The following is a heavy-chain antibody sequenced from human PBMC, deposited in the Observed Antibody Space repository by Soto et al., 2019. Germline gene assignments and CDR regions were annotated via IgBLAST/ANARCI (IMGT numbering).Heavy chain of an antibody. CDR1: GFHFSGYA. Sequence: GGSLSLSCAASGFHFSGYAMSWVRQAPGKGLEWVSTISGSPSRTYYADSVKGRFTISRDNSKNTLYLQMNSLRAEDTAVYYCVKDREYYSGSGSYYSDYWGQGTLVTVSS. CDR3: VKDREYYSGSGSYYSDY. D-gene: IGHD3-10*01. V-gene: IGHV3-23*01. J-gene: IGHJ4*02. CDR2: ISGSPSRT.